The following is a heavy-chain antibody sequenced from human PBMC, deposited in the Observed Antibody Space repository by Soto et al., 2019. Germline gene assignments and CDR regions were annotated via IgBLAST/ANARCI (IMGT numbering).Heavy chain of an antibody. CDR3: ATTSYCSGGSCYPGDY. Sequence: WETLSLTCTVSGGSISSYYWSWIRQPAGKGLEWIGRIYTSGSTNYNPSLKSRVTMSVDTSKNQFSLKLSSVTAADTAVYYCATTSYCSGGSCYPGDYWGQGTLVTVSS. J-gene: IGHJ4*02. CDR1: GGSISSYY. V-gene: IGHV4-4*07. CDR2: IYTSGST. D-gene: IGHD2-15*01.